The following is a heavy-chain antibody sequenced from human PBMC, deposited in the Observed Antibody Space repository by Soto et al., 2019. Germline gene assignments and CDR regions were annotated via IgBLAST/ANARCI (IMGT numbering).Heavy chain of an antibody. CDR1: GFTFSSYA. CDR3: ARMGRVRLNYYYGMDV. J-gene: IGHJ6*02. D-gene: IGHD3-10*01. CDR2: ISSNGGST. V-gene: IGHV3-64*01. Sequence: EVQLVESGGGLVQPGGSLRLSCAASGFTFSSYAMHWVRQAPGKGLEYVSAISSNGGSTYYANSVNGRFTISRDNSKNTLYLQMGSLRAEDMAVYYCARMGRVRLNYYYGMDVWGQGTTVTVSS.